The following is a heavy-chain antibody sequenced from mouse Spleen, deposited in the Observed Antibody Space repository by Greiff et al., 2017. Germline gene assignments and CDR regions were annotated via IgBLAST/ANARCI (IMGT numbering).Heavy chain of an antibody. V-gene: IGHV5-6-5*01. D-gene: IGHD2-2*01. J-gene: IGHJ2*01. Sequence: EVKVVESGGGLVKPGGSLKLSCAASGFTFSSYAMSWVRQTPEKRLEWVASISSGGSTYYPDSVKGRFTISRDNARNILYLQMSSLRSEDTAMYYCARDGYDGYWGQGTTLTVSS. CDR2: ISSGGST. CDR3: ARDGYDGY. CDR1: GFTFSSYA.